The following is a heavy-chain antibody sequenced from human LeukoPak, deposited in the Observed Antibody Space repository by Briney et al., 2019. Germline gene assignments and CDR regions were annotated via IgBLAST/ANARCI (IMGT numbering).Heavy chain of an antibody. J-gene: IGHJ4*02. D-gene: IGHD4-23*01. Sequence: PGGSLRLSCAASGFTISNNYMTWVRQAPGKGLEWVSVIYNGGSTYYADSVKGRFTISRDNSQNTLCLQINSLRAEDTAVHYCARGTYGGIDYWGQGTLVTVSS. CDR3: ARGTYGGIDY. CDR2: IYNGGST. CDR1: GFTISNNY. V-gene: IGHV3-66*02.